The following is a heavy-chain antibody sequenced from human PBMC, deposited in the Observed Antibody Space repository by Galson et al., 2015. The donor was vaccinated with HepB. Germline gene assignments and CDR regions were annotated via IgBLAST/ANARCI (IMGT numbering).Heavy chain of an antibody. J-gene: IGHJ4*02. V-gene: IGHV3-30*18. CDR1: GFPFSNYG. CDR3: TKEHVYGNYYFDS. D-gene: IGHD5/OR15-5a*01. Sequence: SLRLSCAASGFPFSNYGMHWVRQAPGKGVEWVAVISYDGGKEYYADSVKGRFTVSRDNSKNTVYAQMNSLRGDDTAVYYCTKEHVYGNYYFDSWGQGTLVTVTS. CDR2: ISYDGGKE.